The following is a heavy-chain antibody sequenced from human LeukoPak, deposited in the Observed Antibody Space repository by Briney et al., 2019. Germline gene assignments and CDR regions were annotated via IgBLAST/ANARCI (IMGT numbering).Heavy chain of an antibody. Sequence: GGSLRLSCAASGFTFSDYYMSWIRQAPGKGLEWVSYISSSGSTRKYADSVKGRFTISRDNAKNSLYLQMNSLRAEDTAFYYCARVPHYNFWSGYSFDYWGQGTLVTVSS. CDR1: GFTFSDYY. CDR2: ISSSGSTR. V-gene: IGHV3-11*04. CDR3: ARVPHYNFWSGYSFDY. D-gene: IGHD3-3*01. J-gene: IGHJ4*02.